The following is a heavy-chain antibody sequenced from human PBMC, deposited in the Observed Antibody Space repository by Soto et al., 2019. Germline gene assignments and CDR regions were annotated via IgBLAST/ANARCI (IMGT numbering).Heavy chain of an antibody. D-gene: IGHD6-6*01. J-gene: IGHJ6*03. CDR1: GYTFTNYG. CDR3: ARVLQLVGYFYYYMDV. Sequence: QVQLLQSGAEVKKPGASVKVSCKASGYTFTNYGITWVRQAPGQGLEWMGWIGAYNGDTHYTERLQGRVTMTTDTSTITAYMELRGLRSDDTAVYYCARVLQLVGYFYYYMDVWGKGTTVTVSS. V-gene: IGHV1-18*01. CDR2: IGAYNGDT.